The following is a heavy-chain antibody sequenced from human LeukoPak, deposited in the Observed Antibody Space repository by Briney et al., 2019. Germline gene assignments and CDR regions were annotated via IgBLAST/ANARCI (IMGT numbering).Heavy chain of an antibody. CDR2: IDGDGSNT. D-gene: IGHD1-26*01. CDR1: GFTFSSYW. Sequence: GGSLRLSCAASGFTFSSYWMQWVRQAPGKGLVWVSRIDGDGSNTNYADSVKGRFSISRDNAKNTLYLQMNSLRVEDTAIYYCVKVRGRARVGYFDYWGQGTLVTVSS. V-gene: IGHV3-74*01. J-gene: IGHJ4*02. CDR3: VKVRGRARVGYFDY.